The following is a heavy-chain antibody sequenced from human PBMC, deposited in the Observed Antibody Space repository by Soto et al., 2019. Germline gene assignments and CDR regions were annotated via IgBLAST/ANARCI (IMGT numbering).Heavy chain of an antibody. CDR3: ARGRRITILTITRYYYYGMDV. CDR1: DGSFSGYY. D-gene: IGHD3-3*01. V-gene: IGHV4-34*01. Sequence: SETLSLTCAVYDGSFSGYYWSWIRQPPGKGLEWIGEINHSGSTNYNPSLKSRVTISVDTSKNQFSLKLSSVTAADTAVYYCARGRRITILTITRYYYYGMDVWGQGTTVTVSS. J-gene: IGHJ6*02. CDR2: INHSGST.